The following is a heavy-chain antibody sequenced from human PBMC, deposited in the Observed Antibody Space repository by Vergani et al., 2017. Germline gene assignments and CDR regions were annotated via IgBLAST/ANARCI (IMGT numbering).Heavy chain of an antibody. CDR2: IWYDGYNK. V-gene: IGHV3-33*01. CDR1: GFTFSTYG. J-gene: IGHJ6*03. Sequence: QVQLVESGGGVVQPGRSLRLSCAATGFTFSTYGMHWVRPAPGKGLEWVAVIWYDGYNKYYADSVKVRFTISRDSSKNTLYLQMNSLRAEDAAVYYCARDGRYQLPTDYYYYYMDVWGKGTTVTVSS. CDR3: ARDGRYQLPTDYYYYYMDV. D-gene: IGHD2-2*01.